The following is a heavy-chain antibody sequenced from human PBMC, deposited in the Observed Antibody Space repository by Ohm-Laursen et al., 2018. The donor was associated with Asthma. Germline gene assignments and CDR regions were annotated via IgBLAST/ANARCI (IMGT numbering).Heavy chain of an antibody. D-gene: IGHD6-19*01. J-gene: IGHJ4*02. V-gene: IGHV1-69*13. CDR3: ARVMIAVASFDY. CDR2: IIPIFGTA. Sequence: SVKVSCKASGGTFSSYAISWVRQAPGQGLEWMGGIIPIFGTANYAQKFQGRVTITADESTGTAYMELSSLRSEDTAVYYCARVMIAVASFDYWGQGTLVTVSS. CDR1: GGTFSSYA.